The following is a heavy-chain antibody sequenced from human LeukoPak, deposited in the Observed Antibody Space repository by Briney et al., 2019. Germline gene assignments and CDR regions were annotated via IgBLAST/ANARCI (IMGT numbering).Heavy chain of an antibody. Sequence: PGGSLRLSCAASGFTFSSYAMSWVRQAPGKGLEWVSAISGSGGSTYYADSVKGRFTISRDNSKNTLYLQMNSLRAEDTAVYYCANDRRIAVSFDYWGQGTLVTVSS. D-gene: IGHD6-19*01. CDR2: ISGSGGST. V-gene: IGHV3-23*01. CDR3: ANDRRIAVSFDY. J-gene: IGHJ4*02. CDR1: GFTFSSYA.